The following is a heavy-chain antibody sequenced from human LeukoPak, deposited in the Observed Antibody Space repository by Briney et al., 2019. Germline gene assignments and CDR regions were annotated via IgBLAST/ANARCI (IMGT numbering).Heavy chain of an antibody. CDR2: INQDGSEK. V-gene: IGHV3-7*01. D-gene: IGHD1-14*01. CDR3: ARVDAVFALFDP. Sequence: GGSLRLSCAASGFTFSNYGMHWVRQAPGKGLEWVANINQDGSEKYYVDSVKGRFTISRDNAKNSLYLQMNSLRAEDTAVYYCARVDAVFALFDPWGQGTLVTVSS. CDR1: GFTFSNYG. J-gene: IGHJ5*02.